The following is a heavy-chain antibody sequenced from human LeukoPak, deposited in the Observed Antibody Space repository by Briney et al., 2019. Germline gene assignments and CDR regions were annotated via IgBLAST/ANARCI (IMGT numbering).Heavy chain of an antibody. Sequence: SETLSLTCTVSGDSISSSNSYWGWIRPSPGKGLDWIGRFHDRGSTYYSPSLKSRSAISVEAAKNQYSRERSSVTAADTAVYYWARLGHRLIHADYWGQESLVTDSS. CDR2: FHDRGST. CDR1: GDSISSSNSY. CDR3: ARLGHRLIHADY. J-gene: IGHJ4*02. V-gene: IGHV4-39*01.